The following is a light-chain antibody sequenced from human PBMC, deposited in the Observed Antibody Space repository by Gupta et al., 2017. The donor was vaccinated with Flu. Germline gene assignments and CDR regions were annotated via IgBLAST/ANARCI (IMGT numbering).Light chain of an antibody. V-gene: IGLV1-40*01. Sequence: VTISCTGSSSNIGAGYDVHWYQQLPGTAPNLLIDGKRNRPSGVPDRFSGSKSATSAALAITGLQAEDEADYYCQSEDRSRSGWVFGGGTKVIVL. CDR1: SSNIGAGYD. J-gene: IGLJ3*02. CDR3: QSEDRSRSGWV. CDR2: GKR.